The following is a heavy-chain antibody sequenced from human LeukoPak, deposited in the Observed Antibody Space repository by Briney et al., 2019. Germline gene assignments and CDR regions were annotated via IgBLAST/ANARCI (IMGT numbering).Heavy chain of an antibody. J-gene: IGHJ5*02. CDR2: IYNSGST. D-gene: IGHD6-13*01. CDR1: GGSISSYY. Sequence: SETLSLTCSVSGGSISSYYWSWIRQPPGKGLEWIGYIYNSGSTNYNPSLKSRLTISVDTSKNQFSLKLSSVTAADTAVYYGASHPGYDWFGPWGQGILVIVSS. CDR3: ASHPGYDWFGP. V-gene: IGHV4-59*01.